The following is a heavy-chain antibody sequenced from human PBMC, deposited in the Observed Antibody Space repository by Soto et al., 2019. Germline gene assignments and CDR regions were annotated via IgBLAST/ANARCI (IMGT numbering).Heavy chain of an antibody. Sequence: QVQLVQSGAEVKKPGSSVKVSCKASGGTLSSYAISWGRQAPGQGLGGMGGIIPIFGTANYAQKFQGRVTITADESTSTAYMELSSLRSEDTAVYYCARVAGGNFELGYYYYGMDVWGQGTTVTVSS. CDR2: IIPIFGTA. J-gene: IGHJ6*02. D-gene: IGHD2-21*02. V-gene: IGHV1-69*01. CDR3: ARVAGGNFELGYYYYGMDV. CDR1: GGTLSSYA.